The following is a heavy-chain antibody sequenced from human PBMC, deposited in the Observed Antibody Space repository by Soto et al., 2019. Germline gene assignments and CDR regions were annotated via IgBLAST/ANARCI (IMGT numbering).Heavy chain of an antibody. V-gene: IGHV1-3*01. D-gene: IGHD5-18*01. J-gene: IGHJ3*02. CDR1: GYTFTSYA. CDR3: ARVRGYSYGFWSDAFDI. CDR2: INAGNGNT. Sequence: ASVKVSCKASGYTFTSYAMHWVRQAPGQRLEWTGWINAGNGNTKYSQKFQGRVTITRDTSASTAYMELSSLRSEDTAVYYCARVRGYSYGFWSDAFDIWGQGTMVTVSS.